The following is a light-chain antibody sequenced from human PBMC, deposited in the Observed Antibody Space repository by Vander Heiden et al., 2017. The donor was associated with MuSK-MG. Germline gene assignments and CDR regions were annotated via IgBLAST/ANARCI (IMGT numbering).Light chain of an antibody. Sequence: EIVSTQSPGTLSLSPGERATLSCRASRSVSSSYLAWYQQKPGQAPRLLIYGASSRATGIPDRFSGSGSGTDFTLTISRLEPEDFAVYYCQQYGSSLFTFGPGTKVDIK. CDR1: RSVSSSY. V-gene: IGKV3-20*01. CDR3: QQYGSSLFT. J-gene: IGKJ3*01. CDR2: GAS.